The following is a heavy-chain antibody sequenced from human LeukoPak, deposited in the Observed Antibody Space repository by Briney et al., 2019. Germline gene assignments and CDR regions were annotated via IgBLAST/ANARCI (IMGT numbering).Heavy chain of an antibody. J-gene: IGHJ6*03. D-gene: IGHD6-19*01. CDR3: ARPRPSYSSGWHCYMDV. Sequence: SETLSLTCAVYGGSFSGYYWSWIRQPPGKGLEWIGEINHSGSTNYNPSLKSGVTISVDTSKNQFPLQLSSVTAANTAVYYRARPRPSYSSGWHCYMDVLGKRTTGNLSS. V-gene: IGHV4-34*01. CDR1: GGSFSGYY. CDR2: INHSGST.